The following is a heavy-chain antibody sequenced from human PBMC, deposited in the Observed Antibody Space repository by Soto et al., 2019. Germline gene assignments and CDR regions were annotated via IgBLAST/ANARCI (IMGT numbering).Heavy chain of an antibody. V-gene: IGHV4-59*01. CDR3: ARSYSGTFYGYDA. CDR1: GGSISSYH. Sequence: SETLSLTCTVSGGSISSYHWSWIRQSPGKGLEWIGYVFYTGSTKYNPALKRRVTISVDTSKNQFSLKLSSVSAADTGLYYCARSYSGTFYGYDAWGQGILVTVSS. CDR2: VFYTGST. D-gene: IGHD1-26*01. J-gene: IGHJ5*02.